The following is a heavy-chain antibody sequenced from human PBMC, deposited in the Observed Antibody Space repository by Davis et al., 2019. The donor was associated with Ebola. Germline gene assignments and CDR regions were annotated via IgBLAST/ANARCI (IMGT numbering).Heavy chain of an antibody. CDR2: IFYSGNT. CDR1: GGSISSSSYY. Sequence: ESLKISCTVSGGSISSSSYYWGWIRQPPGKGLEWIGSIFYSGNTYYNPSLKSRVTMSVDTPKNQFSLRLSSVTAADTAVYYCARRIAARPDCFDPWGQGTLVTVSS. D-gene: IGHD6-6*01. CDR3: ARRIAARPDCFDP. J-gene: IGHJ5*02. V-gene: IGHV4-39*01.